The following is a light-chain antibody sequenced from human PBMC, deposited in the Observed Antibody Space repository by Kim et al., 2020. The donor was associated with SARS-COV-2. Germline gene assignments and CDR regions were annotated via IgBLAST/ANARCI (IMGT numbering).Light chain of an antibody. J-gene: IGKJ2*01. Sequence: SASIRYRVTITWQASQAISHYLSWYQQKPGRAPNPLIYDASKLETGVPSRFRGRGTGTDFTFTIRGLQPEDTGIYYCQQDDDPPYTLGQGTKLE. CDR2: DAS. V-gene: IGKV1-33*01. CDR3: QQDDDPPYT. CDR1: QAISHY.